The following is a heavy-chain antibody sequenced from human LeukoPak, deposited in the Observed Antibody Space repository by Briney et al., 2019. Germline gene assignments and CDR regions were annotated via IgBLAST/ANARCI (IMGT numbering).Heavy chain of an antibody. CDR2: INPNSGGT. V-gene: IGHV1-2*02. CDR3: ARSPHILTGENFDY. D-gene: IGHD3-9*01. J-gene: IGHJ4*02. CDR1: GYSFTAYY. Sequence: ASVKVSCKASGYSFTAYYMHWVRQAPGQGLEWMGWINPNSGGTNYAQKFQGRVTMSRDTSITTAYMEMSRLRSDDTALYYCARSPHILTGENFDYWGQGTLVTVSS.